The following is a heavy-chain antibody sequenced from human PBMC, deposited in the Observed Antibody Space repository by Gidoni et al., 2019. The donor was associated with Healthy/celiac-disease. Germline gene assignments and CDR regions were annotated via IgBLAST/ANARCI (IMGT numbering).Heavy chain of an antibody. J-gene: IGHJ6*02. CDR2: IKQDGSEK. CDR1: GFPFSSYW. V-gene: IGHV3-7*01. D-gene: IGHD6-19*01. CDR3: ARDRSPIAVAGTSVDV. Sequence: EVQLVESGGGLVQPGGSLRLSCSASGFPFSSYWMSWVRQAPGKGLEWVADIKQDGSEKYYVDSVKGRFTISRDNAKNSLYLQMNSLRAEDTAVYYCARDRSPIAVAGTSVDVWGQGTTVTVSS.